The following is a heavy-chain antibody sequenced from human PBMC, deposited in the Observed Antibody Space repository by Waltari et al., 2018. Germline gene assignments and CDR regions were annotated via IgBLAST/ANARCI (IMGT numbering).Heavy chain of an antibody. CDR3: ARNSDASAILWFDS. Sequence: QVQLVQSGAEVKKPGASVKVSCKTSGYTFNKYYIQWVRQAPGQGLEWMGWVNPDTGGTNYTQRFQGRVTMTRDTSINTAYMELSRLRSDDTAVYYCARNSDASAILWFDSWGQGTLVTVSS. D-gene: IGHD3-3*01. CDR1: GYTFNKYY. V-gene: IGHV1-2*02. CDR2: VNPDTGGT. J-gene: IGHJ5*01.